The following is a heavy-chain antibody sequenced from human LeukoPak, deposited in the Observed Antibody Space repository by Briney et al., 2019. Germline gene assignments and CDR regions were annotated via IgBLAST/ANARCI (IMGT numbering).Heavy chain of an antibody. CDR3: PRRKPDSSGYYNFDY. CDR2: INPNSGIT. Sequence: ASVKVSCKASGYTFTGYYMHWVRQAPGQGLEWMGWINPNSGITECVQKFQGRVTMTRDTSISTVYMEVIRLRSDDTAVYYRPRRKPDSSGYYNFDYWGQATLVTV. D-gene: IGHD3-22*01. V-gene: IGHV1-2*02. CDR1: GYTFTGYY. J-gene: IGHJ4*02.